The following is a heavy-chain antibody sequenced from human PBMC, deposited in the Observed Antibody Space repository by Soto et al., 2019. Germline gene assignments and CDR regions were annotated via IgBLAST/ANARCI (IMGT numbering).Heavy chain of an antibody. V-gene: IGHV3-7*01. CDR1: GFTFSSYW. J-gene: IGHJ4*02. D-gene: IGHD4-17*01. CDR2: IKPDGSEK. CDR3: ARATTTVTTDDY. Sequence: EVQLVESGGGLVQPGGPLRLSCAASGFTFSSYWMNWVRQAPGKGLEWVANIKPDGSEKYYVDSVKGRFTISRDNPKNSLYLQMNSLGAEDTAVYYCARATTTVTTDDYWGQGTLVTVSS.